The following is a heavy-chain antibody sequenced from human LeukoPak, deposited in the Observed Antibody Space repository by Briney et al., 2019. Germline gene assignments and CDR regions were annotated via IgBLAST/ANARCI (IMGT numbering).Heavy chain of an antibody. Sequence: SETLSLTCTVSGGSISSSSYYWGWIRQPPGKGLEWIGSIYYSGSTYYNPSLKSRVTISVDTSKNQFSLKLSSVTAADTAVYYCARGHYGSGSYSYYFDYWGQGTLVTVSS. CDR3: ARGHYGSGSYSYYFDY. CDR1: GGSISSSSYY. D-gene: IGHD3-10*01. V-gene: IGHV4-39*07. CDR2: IYYSGST. J-gene: IGHJ4*02.